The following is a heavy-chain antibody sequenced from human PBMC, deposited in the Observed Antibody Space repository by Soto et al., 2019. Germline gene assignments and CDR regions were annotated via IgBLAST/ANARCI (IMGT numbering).Heavy chain of an antibody. CDR3: ARQSYFDGAGYYLGWFDP. Sequence: QPHLQPSGPGLVNPSETLSLTCSVSGASMTSSIYYWAWIRQAPGKGLEWIGSLNYGGTTYLSPSHEGRVTMSVDTPKKEFSLNVISVTAADTAIYYCARQSYFDGAGYYLGWFDPWGQGTLVTVSS. V-gene: IGHV4-39*01. CDR2: LNYGGTT. J-gene: IGHJ5*02. D-gene: IGHD3-22*01. CDR1: GASMTSSIYY.